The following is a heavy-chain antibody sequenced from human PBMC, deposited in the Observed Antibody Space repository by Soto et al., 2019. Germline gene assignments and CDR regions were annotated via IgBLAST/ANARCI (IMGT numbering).Heavy chain of an antibody. CDR1: GFTFSGYE. J-gene: IGHJ4*02. CDR2: ISYDGSNK. CDR3: ARGPSSLTRFDY. D-gene: IGHD2-2*01. V-gene: IGHV3-30-3*01. Sequence: GGSLRLSCAASGFTFSGYEMHWVRQAPGKGLEWVAVISYDGSNKYYADSVKGRFTISRDNSKNTLYLQMNSLRAEDTAVYYCARGPSSLTRFDYWGQGTLVTVSS.